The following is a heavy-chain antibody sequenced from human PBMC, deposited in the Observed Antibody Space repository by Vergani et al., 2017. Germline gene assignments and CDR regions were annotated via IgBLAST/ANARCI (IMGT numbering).Heavy chain of an antibody. V-gene: IGHV3-9*01. CDR1: GFTFDDYA. CDR3: AKGLIGSWSKLDY. D-gene: IGHD6-13*01. CDR2: ISWNSGSI. J-gene: IGHJ4*02. Sequence: EVQLVESGGGLVQPGRSLRLSCAASGFTFDDYAMHWVRQAPGKGLEWVSGISWNSGSIGYADSVKGRFTISRDNAKNSLYLQMNSLRAEDTAVYYCAKGLIGSWSKLDYWGQGTLVTVSS.